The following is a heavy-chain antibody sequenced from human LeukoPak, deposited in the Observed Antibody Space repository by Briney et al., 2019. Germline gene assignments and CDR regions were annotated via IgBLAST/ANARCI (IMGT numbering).Heavy chain of an antibody. J-gene: IGHJ3*02. V-gene: IGHV4-4*07. D-gene: IGHD5-18*01. CDR2: IYTSGST. Sequence: PSETLSLTCTVSGGSISSYYWSWIRQPAGKGLEWIGRIYTSGSTNYNPSLKSRVTMSVDTSKNQFSLKLSSVTAADTAVYYCATVDTAFGDDAFDIWGQGTMVTVSS. CDR3: ATVDTAFGDDAFDI. CDR1: GGSISSYY.